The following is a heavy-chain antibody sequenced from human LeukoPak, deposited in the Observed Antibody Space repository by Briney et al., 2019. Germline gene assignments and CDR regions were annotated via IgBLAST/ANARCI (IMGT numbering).Heavy chain of an antibody. V-gene: IGHV7-4-1*01. Sequence: ASVKVSCKASGYTFTSYAMNWVRQAPGQGLEWMGWINTNTGNPTYAQGFTGRFVFSLDTSVSTAYLQICSLKAEDTAVYYCARDQEGYCSGTSCSLSYYFDYWGQGTLVTVSS. D-gene: IGHD2-2*01. CDR2: INTNTGNP. CDR3: ARDQEGYCSGTSCSLSYYFDY. CDR1: GYTFTSYA. J-gene: IGHJ4*02.